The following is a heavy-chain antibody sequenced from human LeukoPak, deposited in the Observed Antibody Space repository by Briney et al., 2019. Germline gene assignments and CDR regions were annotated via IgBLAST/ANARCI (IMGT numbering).Heavy chain of an antibody. J-gene: IGHJ6*03. V-gene: IGHV4-39*01. D-gene: IGHD4-17*01. CDR3: ARATDYYYYYMDV. Sequence: SETLSLTCTVSGGSISSSSYYWGWIRQPPGKGLEWIGSIYYSGSTYYNPSLKSRVTISVDTSKNQFSLKLSSVTAADTAVYYCARATDYYYYYMDVWGKGTTVTVSS. CDR2: IYYSGST. CDR1: GGSISSSSYY.